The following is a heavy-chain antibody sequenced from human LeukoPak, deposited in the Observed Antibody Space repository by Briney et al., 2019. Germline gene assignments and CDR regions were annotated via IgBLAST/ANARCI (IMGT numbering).Heavy chain of an antibody. D-gene: IGHD6-6*01. Sequence: GGSLRLSCAASGFTFSSYAMSWVRQAPGKGLEWVSAISGSGGSTYYADSVKGRFTISRDNSKNTLYLQMNSPRAEDTAVYYCAKSEQLGWAGEDAFDIWGQGTMVTVSS. CDR2: ISGSGGST. CDR1: GFTFSSYA. V-gene: IGHV3-23*01. J-gene: IGHJ3*02. CDR3: AKSEQLGWAGEDAFDI.